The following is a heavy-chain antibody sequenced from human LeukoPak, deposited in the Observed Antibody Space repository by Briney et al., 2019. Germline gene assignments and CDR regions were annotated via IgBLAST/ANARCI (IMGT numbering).Heavy chain of an antibody. Sequence: GESLKISCKGSGYSFSNYWIAWVRRMPGKGLEWMGIIFPADSDTRYSPSLQGQVTISVDTSINTAYLQWSSLKASDSAMYYCARPPGVGATSFDYWGQGTLVTVSS. D-gene: IGHD1-26*01. J-gene: IGHJ4*02. CDR2: IFPADSDT. CDR3: ARPPGVGATSFDY. V-gene: IGHV5-51*01. CDR1: GYSFSNYW.